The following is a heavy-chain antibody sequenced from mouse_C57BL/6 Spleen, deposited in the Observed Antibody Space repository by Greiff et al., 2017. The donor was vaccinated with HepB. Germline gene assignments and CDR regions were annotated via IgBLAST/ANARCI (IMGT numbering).Heavy chain of an antibody. D-gene: IGHD1-1*01. CDR1: GYSITSGYY. Sequence: ESGPGLVKPSQSLSLTCSVTGYSITSGYYWNWIRQFPGNKLEWMGYISYDGSNNYNPSLKNRISITRDTSKNQFFLKLNSVTTEDTATYYCAIYYYGSSYCFDYWGQGTTLTVSS. CDR2: ISYDGSN. J-gene: IGHJ2*01. V-gene: IGHV3-6*01. CDR3: AIYYYGSSYCFDY.